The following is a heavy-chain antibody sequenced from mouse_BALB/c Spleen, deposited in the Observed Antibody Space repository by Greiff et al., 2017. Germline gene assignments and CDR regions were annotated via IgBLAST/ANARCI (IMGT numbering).Heavy chain of an antibody. CDR1: GFTFSSYT. D-gene: IGHD2-4*01. V-gene: IGHV5-12-2*01. J-gene: IGHJ2*01. CDR2: ISNGGGSN. CDR3: ARQGSTMTFFDY. Sequence: EVMLVESGGGLVQPGGSLKLSCAASGFTFSSYTMSWVRQTPEKRLEWGADISNGGGSNYYPDNVKGRFTISRDNAKNTLYLQMSSLKSEDTAMYYCARQGSTMTFFDYSAQHPTLTVSS.